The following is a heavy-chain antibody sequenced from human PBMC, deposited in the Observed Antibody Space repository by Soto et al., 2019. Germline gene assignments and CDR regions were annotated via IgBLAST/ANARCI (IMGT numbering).Heavy chain of an antibody. CDR1: GGSVSSGSYY. J-gene: IGHJ4*02. Sequence: QVQLQESGPGLVKPSETLSLTCTVSGGSVSSGSYYWSWIRQPPGKGLEWIGYIYYSGSTNYNPSLKSRVTISVDTSKNLFSLKLSSVTAADTAVYYCARDGGTADYWGQGTLVTVSS. V-gene: IGHV4-61*01. D-gene: IGHD2-8*02. CDR2: IYYSGST. CDR3: ARDGGTADY.